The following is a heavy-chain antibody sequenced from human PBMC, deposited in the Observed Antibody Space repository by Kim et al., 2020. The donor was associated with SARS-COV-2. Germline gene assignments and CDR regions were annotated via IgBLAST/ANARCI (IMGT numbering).Heavy chain of an antibody. J-gene: IGHJ6*02. CDR3: AKEVNSSGYRKRPRAGGMDV. Sequence: GGSLRLSCAASGFTFSSYAMHWVRQAPGKGLEWVAVIWYDGSNKYYADSVKGRFTISRDNSKNTLYLQMNSLRAEDTAVYYCAKEVNSSGYRKRPRAGGMDVWGQGTTVTVSS. V-gene: IGHV3-33*06. CDR2: IWYDGSNK. D-gene: IGHD3-22*01. CDR1: GFTFSSYA.